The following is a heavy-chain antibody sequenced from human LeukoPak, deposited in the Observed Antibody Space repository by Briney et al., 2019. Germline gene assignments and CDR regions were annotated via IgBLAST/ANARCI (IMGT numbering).Heavy chain of an antibody. CDR3: ARVVTSGIAAAGLNWFDP. Sequence: PGGSLRLSCAASGFTFSSYSMNWVRQAPGKGLEWVSYISSSSSTIYYADSVKGRFTISRDNAKNSLYLQMNSLRAEDTAVYYCARVVTSGIAAAGLNWFDPWGQGTLVTVSS. J-gene: IGHJ5*02. CDR1: GFTFSSYS. V-gene: IGHV3-48*01. D-gene: IGHD6-13*01. CDR2: ISSSSSTI.